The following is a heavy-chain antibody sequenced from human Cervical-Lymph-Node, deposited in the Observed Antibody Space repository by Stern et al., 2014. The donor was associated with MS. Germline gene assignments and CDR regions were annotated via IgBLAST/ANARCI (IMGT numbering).Heavy chain of an antibody. V-gene: IGHV1-2*04. CDR1: GYTFTGYY. Sequence: VQLVQSGAEVKKPGASVKVSCKASGYTFTGYYMHWGRQAPGQGLEWMGWINPNSGGTNYAQKFQGWVTMTRDTSISTAYMELSRLRSDDTAVYYCARDRAMVTFYYGMDVWGQGTTVTVSS. D-gene: IGHD5-18*01. CDR2: INPNSGGT. J-gene: IGHJ6*02. CDR3: ARDRAMVTFYYGMDV.